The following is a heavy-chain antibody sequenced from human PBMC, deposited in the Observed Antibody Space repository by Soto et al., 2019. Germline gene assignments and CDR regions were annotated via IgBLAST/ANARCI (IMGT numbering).Heavy chain of an antibody. D-gene: IGHD3-10*01. V-gene: IGHV1-69*02. CDR1: GGTFSSYT. CDR2: IIPILGMS. J-gene: IGHJ4*02. Sequence: QVQLVQSGAEVKKPGSSVKVSCKASGGTFSSYTINWVRQAPGHGLEWMGRIIPILGMSTYAQKFQGRVTIIADKSTSPAYMQLSSLTSEATAIYYCARSYGSGSRPFDYWGQGTLVTVSS. CDR3: ARSYGSGSRPFDY.